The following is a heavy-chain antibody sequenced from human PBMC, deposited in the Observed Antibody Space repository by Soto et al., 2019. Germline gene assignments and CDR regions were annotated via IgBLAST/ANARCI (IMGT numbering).Heavy chain of an antibody. CDR2: ISGSGGST. V-gene: IGHV3-23*01. CDR3: ATPVDYYYYGMDV. D-gene: IGHD2-15*01. CDR1: GFTFSSYA. J-gene: IGHJ6*02. Sequence: PGGSLRLSCAASGFTFSSYAMSWVRQAPGKGLEWVSAISGSGGSTYYADSVKGRFTISRGNSKNTLYLQMNSLRAEDTAVYYCATPVDYYYYGMDVWGQGTTVTVSS.